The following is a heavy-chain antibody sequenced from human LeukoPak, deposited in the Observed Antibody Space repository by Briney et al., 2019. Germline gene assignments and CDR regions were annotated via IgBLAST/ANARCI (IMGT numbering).Heavy chain of an antibody. CDR1: GFTFSNAW. CDR2: IKSKTDCGTT. D-gene: IGHD3-22*01. CDR3: TTPRPYYDSSGYYVMGSYDY. J-gene: IGHJ4*02. Sequence: PGGSLRLSCAASGFTFSNAWMSWVRQAPGKGLEWVARIKSKTDCGTTGYAAPVKGRFTISRDDSKNTLSLQMDSLKTEDTAVYYCTTPRPYYDSSGYYVMGSYDYWGQGTMVSVSS. V-gene: IGHV3-15*01.